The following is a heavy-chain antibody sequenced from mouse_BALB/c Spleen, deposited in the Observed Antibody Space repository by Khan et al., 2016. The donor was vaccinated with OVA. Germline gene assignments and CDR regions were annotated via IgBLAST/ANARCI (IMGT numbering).Heavy chain of an antibody. CDR1: GYTFTTYW. Sequence: VQLQQSGAELARPGASVKLSCKASGYTFTTYWMQWVKQRPGQGLEWIGTIYPGDGDTRYTQNFKGKATLTADKSSSTAYMQLSSLTSEDSAVYYCARYRYDYFDYWGQGTTLTVSS. CDR2: IYPGDGDT. CDR3: ARYRYDYFDY. D-gene: IGHD2-14*01. V-gene: IGHV1-87*01. J-gene: IGHJ2*01.